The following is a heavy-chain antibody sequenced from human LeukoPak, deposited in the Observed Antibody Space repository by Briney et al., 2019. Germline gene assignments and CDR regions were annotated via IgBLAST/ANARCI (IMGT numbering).Heavy chain of an antibody. CDR3: ARVLDSSGWYEGAFDI. V-gene: IGHV4-34*01. CDR2: INDSGST. Sequence: PSETLSLACAVYGGSFSGYYWSWIRQPPGKGLEWVGDINDSGSTNYNPSLKSRVTISVDTSKNQFSLKLSSVTAADTAVYYCARVLDSSGWYEGAFDIWGQGTMVTVSS. D-gene: IGHD6-19*01. J-gene: IGHJ3*02. CDR1: GGSFSGYY.